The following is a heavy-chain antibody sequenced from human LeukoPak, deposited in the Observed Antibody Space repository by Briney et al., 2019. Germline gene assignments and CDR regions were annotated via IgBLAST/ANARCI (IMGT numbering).Heavy chain of an antibody. CDR1: GGSISSSSYY. Sequence: SETLSLTCTVSGGSISSSSYYWGWIRQPPGKGLEWIGSIYYSGSTYYDPSLKSRVTISVDTSKNQFSLKLGSVTAADTAVYYCARHVRSVAFDIWGQGTMVTVSS. CDR2: IYYSGST. CDR3: ARHVRSVAFDI. D-gene: IGHD3-16*02. V-gene: IGHV4-39*01. J-gene: IGHJ3*02.